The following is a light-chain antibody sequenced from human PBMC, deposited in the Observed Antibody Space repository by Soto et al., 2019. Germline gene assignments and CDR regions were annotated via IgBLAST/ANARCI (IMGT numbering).Light chain of an antibody. J-gene: IGLJ2*01. CDR3: SSYTSTNTYVV. CDR2: EVS. V-gene: IGLV2-14*01. Sequence: QSVLNQPASVSGSPGQSITISCTGTSSDVGGSDYVSWYQHHPHRAPKLLIYEVSYRPSGVSDRFSGSKSGNTASLTISGLQAEDEADYYCSSYTSTNTYVVFGGGNKLTVL. CDR1: SSDVGGSDY.